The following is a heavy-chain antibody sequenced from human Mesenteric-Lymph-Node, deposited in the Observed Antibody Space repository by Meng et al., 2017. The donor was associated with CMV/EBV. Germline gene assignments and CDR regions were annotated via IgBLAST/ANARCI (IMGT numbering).Heavy chain of an antibody. CDR3: ARSRCTKSSCYTGTFDY. CDR2: VSPTESI. V-gene: IGHV4-4*01. J-gene: IGHJ4*02. D-gene: IGHD2-2*02. CDR1: GSVGSGYW. Sequence: GSVGSGYWWGWVRQPPGKGLEWIGEVSPTESINYNPSLKSRVTISTDKSKNQFSLKLNSVTAADTAVYFCARSRCTKSSCYTGTFDYWGQGSLVTVSS.